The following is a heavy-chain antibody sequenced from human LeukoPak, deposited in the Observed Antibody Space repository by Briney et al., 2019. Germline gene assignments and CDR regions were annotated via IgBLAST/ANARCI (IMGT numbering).Heavy chain of an antibody. CDR3: ARRKYCSSASCYTWFDP. V-gene: IGHV5-51*01. CDR1: GYSFTSYW. D-gene: IGHD2-2*02. J-gene: IGHJ5*02. CDR2: IYPGDSDT. Sequence: GESLKISCKGSGYSFTSYWIGWVRQMPGKGLEWMGIIYPGDSDTRYSPSFQGQVTISADKSISTAYLQWSSLKASDTAMYYCARRKYCSSASCYTWFDPWGQGTLVTVSS.